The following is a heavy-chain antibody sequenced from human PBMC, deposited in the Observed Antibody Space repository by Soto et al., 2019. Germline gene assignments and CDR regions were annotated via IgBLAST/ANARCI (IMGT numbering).Heavy chain of an antibody. CDR1: GYTFTSYA. Sequence: ASVKVSCKASGYTFTSYAMHWVRQAPGQRLEWMGWINAGNGNTKYSQKFQGRVTITRDTSASTAYMELSSLRSGDTAVYYCARDGTYCGGDCSPYYYYYGMDVWGQGTTVIVSS. D-gene: IGHD2-21*02. CDR2: INAGNGNT. J-gene: IGHJ6*02. CDR3: ARDGTYCGGDCSPYYYYYGMDV. V-gene: IGHV1-3*01.